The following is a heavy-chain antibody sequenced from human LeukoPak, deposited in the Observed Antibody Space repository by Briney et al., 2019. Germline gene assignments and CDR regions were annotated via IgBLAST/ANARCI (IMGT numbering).Heavy chain of an antibody. J-gene: IGHJ4*02. CDR3: EREGSYYEFDY. D-gene: IGHD1-26*01. V-gene: IGHV3-53*01. CDR1: GFTVSSNC. CDR2: VYSGGDT. Sequence: GGSLRLSGAASGFTVSSNCMSWVRQAPGKGREWVSAVYSGGDTYYADSVKGRFTISRDNSNNTVYLQMNRMRDEATAVYYCEREGSYYEFDYWGQGTLVTVSS.